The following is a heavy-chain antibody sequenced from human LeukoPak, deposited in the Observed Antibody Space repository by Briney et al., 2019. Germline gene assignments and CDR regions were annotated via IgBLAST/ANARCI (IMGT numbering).Heavy chain of an antibody. Sequence: PSETLSLTCAVSGGSISSSNWWSWVRQPPGKGLEWIGEIYHSGSTNYNPSLKSRVTISVDKSKNQFSLKLSSVTAADTAVYYCARTGSSGWYENDYWGQGTLVTVSS. CDR3: ARTGSSGWYENDY. V-gene: IGHV4-4*02. J-gene: IGHJ4*02. D-gene: IGHD6-19*01. CDR2: IYHSGST. CDR1: GGSISSSNW.